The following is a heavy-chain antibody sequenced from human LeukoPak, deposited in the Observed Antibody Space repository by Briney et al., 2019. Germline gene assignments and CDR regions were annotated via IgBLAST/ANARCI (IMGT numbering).Heavy chain of an antibody. CDR3: ARDALRRDDY. V-gene: IGHV3-7*04. D-gene: IGHD4-17*01. CDR2: IKEDGSEK. Sequence: GGSLRLSCAASGFTFSTYWMTWVRQAPGKGLEWVANIKEDGSEKNYVDSVKGRFTISRDNAKNSLYLHMNSLRAEDTALYYCARDALRRDDYWGQGTLVTVSS. CDR1: GFTFSTYW. J-gene: IGHJ4*02.